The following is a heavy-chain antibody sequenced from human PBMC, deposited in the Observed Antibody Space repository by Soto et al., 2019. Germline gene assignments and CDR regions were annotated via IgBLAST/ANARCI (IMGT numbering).Heavy chain of an antibody. V-gene: IGHV4-34*01. CDR1: GGSFSGYY. CDR3: ARGDYGDYWYYYGMDV. D-gene: IGHD4-17*01. CDR2: INHSGST. Sequence: SETLSLTCAVYGGSFSGYYWSWIRQPPGKGLEWIGEINHSGSTNYNPSLKSRVTISVDTSKNQFSLKLSSVTDADTAVYYCARGDYGDYWYYYGMDVWGQGTTVTVS. J-gene: IGHJ6*02.